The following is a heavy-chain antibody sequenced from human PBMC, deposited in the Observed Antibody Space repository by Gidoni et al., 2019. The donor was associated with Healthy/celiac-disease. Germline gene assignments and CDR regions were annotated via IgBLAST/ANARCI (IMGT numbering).Heavy chain of an antibody. V-gene: IGHV3-43*01. J-gene: IGHJ4*02. D-gene: IGHD2-2*01. CDR1: GFTFVDYS. Sequence: VQLVESGGVVVQPGGSLRLSCAASGFTFVDYSMDWVRQAPGKGLAWVSLISWDGGSTTYADSVKGRFTISRDNSKNSLYLQMNSLRTEDTALYYCAKGHCSSTTCPPEDWGQGTLVTVSS. CDR2: ISWDGGST. CDR3: AKGHCSSTTCPPED.